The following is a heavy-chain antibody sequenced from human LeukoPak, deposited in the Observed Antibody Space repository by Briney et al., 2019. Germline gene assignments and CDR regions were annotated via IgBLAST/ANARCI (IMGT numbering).Heavy chain of an antibody. J-gene: IGHJ4*02. D-gene: IGHD3-3*01. Sequence: SETLSLTCAVYGGSFSGYYWSWIRQPPGKGLEWIGYIYYSGSTNYNPFLKSRVTISVDTSKNQFSLKLSSVTAADTAVYYCARDSGYYDFWSGHLDYWGQGTLVTVSS. CDR2: IYYSGST. V-gene: IGHV4-59*01. CDR3: ARDSGYYDFWSGHLDY. CDR1: GGSFSGYY.